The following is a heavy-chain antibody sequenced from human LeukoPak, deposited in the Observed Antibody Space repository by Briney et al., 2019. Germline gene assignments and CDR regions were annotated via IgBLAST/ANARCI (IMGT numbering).Heavy chain of an antibody. CDR1: GGSISSGGYY. V-gene: IGHV4-31*03. D-gene: IGHD5-24*01. CDR3: AREMATITGRDAFDI. CDR2: IYYSGST. Sequence: SETLSLTCTVSGGSISSGGYYWSWIRQHPGKGLEWIGYIYYSGSTYYNPSLKSRVTISVDTSKNQFSLKLSSVTAADTAVYYCAREMATITGRDAFDIWGQGTMVTVSS. J-gene: IGHJ3*02.